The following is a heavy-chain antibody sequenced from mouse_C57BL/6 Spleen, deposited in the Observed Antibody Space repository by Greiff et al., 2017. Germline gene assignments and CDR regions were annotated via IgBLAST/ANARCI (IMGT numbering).Heavy chain of an antibody. V-gene: IGHV1-26*01. D-gene: IGHD1-1*01. Sequence: QLQQSGPELVKPGASVKISCKASGYTFTDYYMNWVKQSHGKSLEWIGDINPNNGGTSYNQKFKGKATLTVDKYSSTAYMELRSLTSEDSAVYYCATHYYYGSSYDAMDYWGQGTSVTVSS. J-gene: IGHJ4*01. CDR3: ATHYYYGSSYDAMDY. CDR2: INPNNGGT. CDR1: GYTFTDYY.